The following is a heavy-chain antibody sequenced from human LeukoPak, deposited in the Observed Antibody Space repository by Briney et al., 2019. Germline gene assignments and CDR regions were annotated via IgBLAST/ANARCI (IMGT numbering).Heavy chain of an antibody. D-gene: IGHD1-26*01. J-gene: IGHJ4*02. Sequence: GGSLRLSCAASGFTFSSYGMHWVRQAPGKGLEGVAVISYDGSNKYYADSVKGRFTISSDNSKNTLYLQMNSLRAKDTAVYYFAKDLFRWAVDCWGQGGLVTVSS. V-gene: IGHV3-30*18. CDR1: GFTFSSYG. CDR3: AKDLFRWAVDC. CDR2: ISYDGSNK.